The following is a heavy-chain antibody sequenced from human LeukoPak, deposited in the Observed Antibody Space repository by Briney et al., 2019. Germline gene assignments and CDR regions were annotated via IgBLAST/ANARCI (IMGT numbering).Heavy chain of an antibody. V-gene: IGHV3-23*01. CDR2: ISTSGATT. Sequence: PGGSLRLSCAASGFTFSNSPMTWVRQAPGKGLEWVSAISTSGATTIFADSVKDRFTVSRDNSKNTLYLQMNSLRADDTAVYYCVRERCTTTGCHGQFDYWGQGTLVTVSS. D-gene: IGHD2-2*01. CDR3: VRERCTTTGCHGQFDY. CDR1: GFTFSNSP. J-gene: IGHJ4*02.